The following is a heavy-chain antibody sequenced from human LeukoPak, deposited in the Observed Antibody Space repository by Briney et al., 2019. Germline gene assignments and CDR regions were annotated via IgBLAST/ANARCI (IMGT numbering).Heavy chain of an antibody. CDR1: GGSISSYY. CDR3: ARGNASPFDY. V-gene: IGHV4-59*01. CDR2: IYYSGST. Sequence: TSETLSLTCTVSGGSISSYYWSWIRQPPGKGLEWIGYIYYSGSTNYNPSLKSRVTISVDTSENQFSLKLSSVTAADTAVYYCARGNASPFDYWGQGTLVTVSS. J-gene: IGHJ4*02.